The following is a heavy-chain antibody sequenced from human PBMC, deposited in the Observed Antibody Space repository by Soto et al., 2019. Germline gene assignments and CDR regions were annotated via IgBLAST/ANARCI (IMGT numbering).Heavy chain of an antibody. Sequence: PGGSLRLSCAASGFTFSSYGMHWVRQAPGKGLEWVAVISYDGSNKYYADSVKGRFTISRDNSKNTLYLQMNSLRAEDTAVYYCAKDPRDDYYYYGMDVWGQGTTVTVSS. CDR2: ISYDGSNK. CDR1: GFTFSSYG. V-gene: IGHV3-30*18. J-gene: IGHJ6*02. CDR3: AKDPRDDYYYYGMDV.